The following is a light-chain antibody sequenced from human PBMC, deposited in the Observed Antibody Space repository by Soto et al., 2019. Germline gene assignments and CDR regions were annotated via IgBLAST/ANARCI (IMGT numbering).Light chain of an antibody. J-gene: IGLJ1*01. CDR1: SSDVGGYNY. Sequence: QSALTQPASVSGSPGQSITISCTGTSSDVGGYNYVSWYQQHPGKAPKLMIYDVSNRPSGVSNRFSGSKSGNTAALTLSGLYDEDEADYDCSSYTSSSSLLYVFGTGTKVTVL. V-gene: IGLV2-14*01. CDR3: SSYTSSSSLLYV. CDR2: DVS.